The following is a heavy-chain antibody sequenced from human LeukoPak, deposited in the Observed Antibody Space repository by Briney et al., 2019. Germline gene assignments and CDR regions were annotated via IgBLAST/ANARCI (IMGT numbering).Heavy chain of an antibody. CDR1: GFSISGAYH. D-gene: IGHD1-1*01. Sequence: SETLSLTCSVSGFSISGAYHWGWIRQPPGGRLEWIGSISHTGVTYYNPSFKGQLTISLDTSKDQFSLQLTSVTAADTAMYYCARDDTGFEYWGQGIVVTVSS. J-gene: IGHJ4*02. CDR2: ISHTGVT. V-gene: IGHV4-38-2*02. CDR3: ARDDTGFEY.